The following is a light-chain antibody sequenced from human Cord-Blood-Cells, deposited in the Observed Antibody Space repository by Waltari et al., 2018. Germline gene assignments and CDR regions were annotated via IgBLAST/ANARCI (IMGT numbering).Light chain of an antibody. V-gene: IGKV4-1*01. CDR2: WAS. J-gene: IGKJ2*01. CDR3: QQYYSTPPT. CDR1: QSVLYSSNHKNY. Sequence: DIVMTQSPDSLAVSLGERANINCKSSQSVLYSSNHKNYLAWYQQKPGQPPKLLIYWASTRESGVPDRFSGSGSGTDFTLTISSLQAEDVAVYYCQQYYSTPPTFGQGTKLEIK.